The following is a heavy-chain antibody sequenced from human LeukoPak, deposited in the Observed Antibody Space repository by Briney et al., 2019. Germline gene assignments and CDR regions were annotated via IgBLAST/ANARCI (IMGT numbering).Heavy chain of an antibody. D-gene: IGHD3-9*01. V-gene: IGHV1-24*01. CDR3: ATGSLTIFTYPLDY. J-gene: IGHJ4*02. CDR1: GYTLTDLS. CDR2: FDPEDGET. Sequence: ASVKVSCKVSGYTLTDLSMHWVRQAPGKGLEWMGGFDPEDGETIYAQKFQGRVTMTEDTSTDTAYMELSSLRSEDTAVYYCATGSLTIFTYPLDYWGQGTLVTVSS.